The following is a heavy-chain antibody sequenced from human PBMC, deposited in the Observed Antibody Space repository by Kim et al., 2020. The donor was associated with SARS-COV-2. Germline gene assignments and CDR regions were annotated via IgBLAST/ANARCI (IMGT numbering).Heavy chain of an antibody. CDR3: AREYYDYIWGSYPLDY. D-gene: IGHD3-16*02. J-gene: IGHJ4*02. V-gene: IGHV3-33*01. Sequence: GGSLRLSCAASGFTFSSYGMHWVRQAPGKGLEWVAVIWYDGSNKYYADSVKGRFTISRDNSKNTLYLQMNSLRAEDTAVYYCAREYYDYIWGSYPLDYWGQGTLVTVSS. CDR1: GFTFSSYG. CDR2: IWYDGSNK.